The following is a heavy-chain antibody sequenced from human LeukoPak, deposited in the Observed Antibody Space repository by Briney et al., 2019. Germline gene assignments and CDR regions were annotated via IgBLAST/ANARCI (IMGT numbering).Heavy chain of an antibody. CDR1: GYTFTGYY. CDR2: ITPSGGST. CDR3: AREGRGVPGAIAAVKGFDY. J-gene: IGHJ4*02. Sequence: ASVKVSCKASGYTFTGYYMHWVRQAPGQGLEWMGIITPSGGSTTYAQMFQGRVTMTRDMSTSTVYMELSSLRSEDTAVYYCAREGRGVPGAIAAVKGFDYWGQGTLVTVSS. V-gene: IGHV1-46*01. D-gene: IGHD6-13*01.